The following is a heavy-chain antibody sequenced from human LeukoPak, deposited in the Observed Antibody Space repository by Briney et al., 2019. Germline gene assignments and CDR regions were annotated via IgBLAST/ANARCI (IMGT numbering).Heavy chain of an antibody. CDR1: GGSISSSNR. CDR2: IYHSGST. Sequence: SETLSLTCAVSGGSISSSNRWSWVRQPPGKGRGWFGEIYHSGSTNYKPSLKGRVTISVDNSKNQFSLKLSSVTAADTAVYYCARGLLWFGESYDAFDIWGEGTMVTVSS. V-gene: IGHV4-4*02. D-gene: IGHD3-10*01. J-gene: IGHJ3*02. CDR3: ARGLLWFGESYDAFDI.